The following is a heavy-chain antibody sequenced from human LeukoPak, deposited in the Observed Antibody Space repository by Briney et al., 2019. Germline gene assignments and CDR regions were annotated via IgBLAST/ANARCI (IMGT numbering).Heavy chain of an antibody. Sequence: GGSLRLSCAASGFTFSSYCMSWVRQAPGKGLEWVSNIKQDGSDKYYADSVEGRFTISRDNAKNSLYLQMNSLRAEDTALYYCVRGPSAYCGGDCSHYWGQETRVSVSS. D-gene: IGHD2-21*02. CDR1: GFTFSSYC. V-gene: IGHV3-7*01. CDR2: IKQDGSDK. J-gene: IGHJ4*02. CDR3: VRGPSAYCGGDCSHY.